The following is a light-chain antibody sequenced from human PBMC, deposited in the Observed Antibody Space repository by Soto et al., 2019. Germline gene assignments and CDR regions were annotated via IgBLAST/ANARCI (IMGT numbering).Light chain of an antibody. CDR1: QSVGRW. Sequence: DIQMTQSPSSVSASVGDSVTITCRASQSVGRWLAWYQQKPGKAPQVLIYKASDLKSGVPSRFSGSGSGTEFTLTISGLQPDDSATYYCQQYETYATFGQGTKVDIK. J-gene: IGKJ1*01. CDR2: KAS. CDR3: QQYETYAT. V-gene: IGKV1-5*03.